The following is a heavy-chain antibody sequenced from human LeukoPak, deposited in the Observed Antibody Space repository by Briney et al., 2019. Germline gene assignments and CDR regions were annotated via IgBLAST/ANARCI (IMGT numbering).Heavy chain of an antibody. V-gene: IGHV3-7*01. CDR2: IKQDGSEK. CDR1: GFTFSSYW. CDR3: ARVDIVVVPAAHLDY. J-gene: IGHJ4*02. D-gene: IGHD2-2*03. Sequence: GGSLRLSCAASGFTFSSYWMSWVRQAPGKGLEWVANIKQDGSEKYYVDSVKGRVTISRDNAKNSLYLQMNSLRAEDTAVYYCARVDIVVVPAAHLDYWGQGTLVTVSS.